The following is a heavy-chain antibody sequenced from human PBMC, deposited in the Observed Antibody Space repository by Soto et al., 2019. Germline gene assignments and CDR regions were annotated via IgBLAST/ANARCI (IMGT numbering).Heavy chain of an antibody. Sequence: PGGSLRLSCAVSGFTFSSYGMHWVRQAPGKGLEWVADIWYDGSNKYYADSVKGRFTISRDNSKSTLYLQMNSLRAEDTAVYHCARGPRDSSGSQLDYWGQGTLVTVSS. D-gene: IGHD3-22*01. CDR2: IWYDGSNK. CDR1: GFTFSSYG. V-gene: IGHV3-33*01. J-gene: IGHJ4*02. CDR3: ARGPRDSSGSQLDY.